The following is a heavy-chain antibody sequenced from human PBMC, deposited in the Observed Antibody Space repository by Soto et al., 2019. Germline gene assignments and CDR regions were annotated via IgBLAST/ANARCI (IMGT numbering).Heavy chain of an antibody. D-gene: IGHD1-26*01. V-gene: IGHV1-2*02. Sequence: AASVKVSCKASGFTFTGHYIHWVRQAPGQGLEWMGWINPNSGGTSYAQKFQGRVTMTRDTSITTAYMELSRLSSDDTAVYYCAKSGSFSRPSLGYFDYWGQGTLVTVYS. CDR1: GFTFTGHY. J-gene: IGHJ4*02. CDR3: AKSGSFSRPSLGYFDY. CDR2: INPNSGGT.